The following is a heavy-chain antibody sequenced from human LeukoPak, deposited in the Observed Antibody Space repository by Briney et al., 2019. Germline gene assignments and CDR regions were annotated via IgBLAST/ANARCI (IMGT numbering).Heavy chain of an antibody. Sequence: AGGSLRLSCAASGFTFSSYEMNWVRQAPGKGLEWVSYISSSGKTTYNADSVKGRFTISRDNAKNSLYLQMNSLTAEDTAVYYCARVSRATPDYWGQGTLVTVSS. D-gene: IGHD2-15*01. CDR2: ISSSGKTT. CDR1: GFTFSSYE. V-gene: IGHV3-48*03. J-gene: IGHJ4*02. CDR3: ARVSRATPDY.